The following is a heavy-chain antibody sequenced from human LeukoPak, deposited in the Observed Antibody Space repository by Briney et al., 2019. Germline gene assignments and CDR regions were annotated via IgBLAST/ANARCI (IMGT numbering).Heavy chain of an antibody. Sequence: GSSVKVSCKASGGTFSSYAISWVRQAPGQGLEWMGRIIPIFGTANHAQKFQGRVTITTDESTSTAYMELSGLRSEDTAVYYCARDGLAATKELDYWGQGTLVTVSS. CDR1: GGTFSSYA. CDR3: ARDGLAATKELDY. D-gene: IGHD2-15*01. J-gene: IGHJ4*02. CDR2: IIPIFGTA. V-gene: IGHV1-69*05.